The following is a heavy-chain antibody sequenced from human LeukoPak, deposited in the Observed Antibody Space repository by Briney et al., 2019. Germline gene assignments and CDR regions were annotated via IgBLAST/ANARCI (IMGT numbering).Heavy chain of an antibody. CDR2: ISNDGSNK. D-gene: IGHD4-17*01. V-gene: IGHV3-30*18. CDR3: AKDLRGYGDYTCTFDI. Sequence: GGSLRLSCAASGFTFSYYGLHWVRQAPGKGLEWVAIISNDGSNKNYADSVKGRFTISRDNSKNTLFLQMNSLRAEDTAVYYCAKDLRGYGDYTCTFDIWGQGTTVTISS. J-gene: IGHJ3*02. CDR1: GFTFSYYG.